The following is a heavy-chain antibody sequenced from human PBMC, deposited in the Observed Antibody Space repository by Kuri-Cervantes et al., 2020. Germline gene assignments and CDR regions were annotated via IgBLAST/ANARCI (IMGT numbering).Heavy chain of an antibody. D-gene: IGHD1-26*01. J-gene: IGHJ6*02. Sequence: GESLKISCAASGVTFSSSWMNWVRQAPGKGLEWVANINQDASEKYYVDSVKGRFTISRDNAKNSLYLQVNSLRAEDTAVYYCARDGSGSFPYGMDVWGQGTTVTVSS. CDR2: INQDASEK. CDR1: GVTFSSSW. CDR3: ARDGSGSFPYGMDV. V-gene: IGHV3-7*03.